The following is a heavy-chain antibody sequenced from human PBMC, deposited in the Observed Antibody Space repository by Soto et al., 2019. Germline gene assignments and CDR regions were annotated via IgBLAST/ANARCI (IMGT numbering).Heavy chain of an antibody. CDR1: GGSIRSYY. D-gene: IGHD3-9*01. CDR3: ARDLTYFDILTGYERYYGMDV. Sequence: SGTPSPTRTVSGGSIRSYYWSWVPAPPGEGLELIGYIYYSGSTNYNPSLKSRVTISVDTSKNQFSLKLSSVTAADTAVYYCARDLTYFDILTGYERYYGMDVWGQGTTVTVSS. CDR2: IYYSGST. J-gene: IGHJ6*02. V-gene: IGHV4-59*01.